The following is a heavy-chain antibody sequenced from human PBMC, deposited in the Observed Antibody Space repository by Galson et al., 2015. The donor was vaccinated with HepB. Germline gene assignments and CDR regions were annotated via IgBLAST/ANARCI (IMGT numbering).Heavy chain of an antibody. D-gene: IGHD1-7*01. CDR1: GFTFSSHA. Sequence: SLRLSCAASGFTFSSHAMSWVRQAPGKGLEWVSTVSGSGDNLYYTDSVNVRFTISRDSSRNKLYLQMNSLRGEDTAVDYCAKESGNNWIYRADSHFCGHGTMVTASS. J-gene: IGHJ3*01. CDR3: AKESGNNWIYRADSHF. CDR2: VSGSGDNL. V-gene: IGHV3-23*01.